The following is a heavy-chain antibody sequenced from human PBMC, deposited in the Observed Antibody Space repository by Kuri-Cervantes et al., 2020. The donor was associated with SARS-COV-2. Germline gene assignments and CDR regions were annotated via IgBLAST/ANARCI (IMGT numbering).Heavy chain of an antibody. V-gene: IGHV1-2*02. Sequence: ASVKVSCKASGYTFTVYDMHWVRQAPGQGLEWMGWINPNSGGTNYAQKFQGRATMTRDTSISTAYMELSRLRSDDTAVYYCASFYSSSWYVFDYWGQGTLVTVSS. CDR1: GYTFTVYD. CDR2: INPNSGGT. D-gene: IGHD6-13*01. CDR3: ASFYSSSWYVFDY. J-gene: IGHJ4*02.